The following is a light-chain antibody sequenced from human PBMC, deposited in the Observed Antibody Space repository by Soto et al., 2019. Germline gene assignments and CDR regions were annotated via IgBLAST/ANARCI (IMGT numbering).Light chain of an antibody. CDR1: QSVSSY. CDR2: DAS. V-gene: IGKV3-11*01. J-gene: IGKJ3*01. CDR3: QQRSNWLFT. Sequence: EIVLTQSPATLSLPPGERATLSCRASQSVSSYLAWYQQKPGQAPRLLIYDASNRATGIPARFSGSGSGTAFTLTSSSLEPEDSAVYYCQQRSNWLFTFGPGTKVDIK.